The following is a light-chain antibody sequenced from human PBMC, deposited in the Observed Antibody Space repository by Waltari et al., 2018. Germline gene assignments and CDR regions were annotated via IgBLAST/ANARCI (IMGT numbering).Light chain of an antibody. CDR1: QSLFYSSKNKTY. J-gene: IGKJ2*01. CDR2: WAS. CDR3: QKHDTSPYT. V-gene: IGKV4-1*01. Sequence: DILMTQSPDSLAVSLGERITINCKSGQSLFYSSKNKTYLAWYQQKPGQPPKLLIYWASTRESVVPNRFSGSGSGADFTLTISGLQAGDVAVYYCQKHDTSPYTFGRGTKVEIK.